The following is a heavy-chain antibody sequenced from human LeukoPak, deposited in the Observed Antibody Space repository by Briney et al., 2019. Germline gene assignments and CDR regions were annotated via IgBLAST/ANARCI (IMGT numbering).Heavy chain of an antibody. Sequence: PGGSLRLSCAASGFTFSSYGMHWVRQAPGKGLEWVAVISYDGSNKYYADSVKGRFTISRDNSKNTLYLQMNSLRAEDTAVYYCAKERYYYDSSGYLHYWGQGTLVTVSS. V-gene: IGHV3-30*18. D-gene: IGHD3-22*01. CDR2: ISYDGSNK. CDR3: AKERYYYDSSGYLHY. J-gene: IGHJ4*02. CDR1: GFTFSSYG.